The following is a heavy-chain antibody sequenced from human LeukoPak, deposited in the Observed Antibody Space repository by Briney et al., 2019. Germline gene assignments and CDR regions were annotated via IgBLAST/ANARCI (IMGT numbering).Heavy chain of an antibody. V-gene: IGHV1-46*01. CDR1: GYAFSSYY. J-gene: IGHJ5*02. CDR2: INPSGDST. Sequence: ASVKVSCKASGYAFSSYYLHWVRQAPGQGLEWMGIINPSGDSTTYAQKFQGRVTITRNTSISTAYMELSSLKSEDTAVYYCARDSSGWYHWFDPWGQGTLVTVSS. D-gene: IGHD6-19*01. CDR3: ARDSSGWYHWFDP.